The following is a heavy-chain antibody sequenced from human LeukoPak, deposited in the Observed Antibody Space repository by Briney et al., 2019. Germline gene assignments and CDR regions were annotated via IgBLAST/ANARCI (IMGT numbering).Heavy chain of an antibody. V-gene: IGHV4-39*07. J-gene: IGHJ3*02. CDR2: IYYSGST. CDR3: ARDRSSSWLDAFDI. CDR1: GGSISSSSYY. D-gene: IGHD6-13*01. Sequence: PSETLSLTCTVSGGSISSSSYYWGWIRQPPGKGLEWIGSIYYSGSTYYNPSLKSRVTISVDTSKNQFSLKLSSVTAADTAVYYCARDRSSSWLDAFDIWGQGTMVTVSS.